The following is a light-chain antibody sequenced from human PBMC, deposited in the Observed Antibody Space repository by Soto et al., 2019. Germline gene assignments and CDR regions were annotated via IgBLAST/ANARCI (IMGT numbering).Light chain of an antibody. CDR1: SSDVGAYHY. J-gene: IGLJ1*01. Sequence: SALTQPPSASGSPGQSVTSSCTGTSSDVGAYHYVSWYQQHPGKAPTLIIYEVSQRPSGVPDRFSGSKSGNTASLTVSGLQADDEADYYCSSYAGTNNYVFGTGTKVTVL. V-gene: IGLV2-8*01. CDR3: SSYAGTNNYV. CDR2: EVS.